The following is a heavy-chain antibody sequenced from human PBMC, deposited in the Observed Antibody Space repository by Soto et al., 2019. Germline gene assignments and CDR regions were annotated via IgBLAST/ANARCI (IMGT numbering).Heavy chain of an antibody. Sequence: QVQLVQSGAEVKKPGSSVKVSCKASGGTFSSYAISWVRQAPGQGLEWMGGIIRIFGTADYAQKFQGSVTITADESTSTAYMELSSLRSEDTAVYYCASSGYCSGGSCSYPQYYYYGMDVWGQGTTVSGSS. CDR1: GGTFSSYA. CDR2: IIRIFGTA. D-gene: IGHD2-15*01. J-gene: IGHJ6*02. V-gene: IGHV1-69*12. CDR3: ASSGYCSGGSCSYPQYYYYGMDV.